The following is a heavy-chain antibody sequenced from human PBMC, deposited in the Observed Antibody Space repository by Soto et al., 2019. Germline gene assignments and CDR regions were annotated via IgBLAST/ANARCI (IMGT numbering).Heavy chain of an antibody. V-gene: IGHV1-3*01. CDR2: INAGNGNT. D-gene: IGHD3-10*01. Sequence: ASVKVSCKASGYTFTSYAMHWVRQAPGQRLEWMGWINAGNGNTKYSQKFQGRVTITRDTSASTAYMALSSLRSEDTAVYYCARDGRKYYGSGTAGVLNYWGQGNLVTVTS. J-gene: IGHJ4*02. CDR3: ARDGRKYYGSGTAGVLNY. CDR1: GYTFTSYA.